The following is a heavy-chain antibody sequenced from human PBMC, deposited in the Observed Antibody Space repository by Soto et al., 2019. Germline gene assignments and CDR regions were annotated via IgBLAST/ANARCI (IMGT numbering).Heavy chain of an antibody. J-gene: IGHJ4*02. CDR1: GYTFTSYA. CDR3: ARDPHDIVVVPAANAIDY. CDR2: INAGNGNT. Sequence: ASVKVSCKASGYTFTSYAMHWVRQAPGQRLEWMGWINAGNGNTKYSQKFQGRVTITRDTSASTAYMELSSLRSEDTAVYYCARDPHDIVVVPAANAIDYWGQGTLVTVSS. V-gene: IGHV1-3*01. D-gene: IGHD2-2*01.